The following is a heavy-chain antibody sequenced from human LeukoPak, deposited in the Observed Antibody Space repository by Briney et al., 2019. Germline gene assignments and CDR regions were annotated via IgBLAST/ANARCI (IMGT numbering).Heavy chain of an antibody. CDR3: ARHYNSYGSESPFDP. Sequence: PSETLSLTCTVSGGSISSSSYYWGWIRQPPGKGLEWIRSIYYSGSTYYNPSLKSRVTISVDTSKNQFSLKLTSVTAADTAVYYCARHYNSYGSESPFDPWGQGTLVTVSS. D-gene: IGHD3-10*01. J-gene: IGHJ5*02. CDR2: IYYSGST. CDR1: GGSISSSSYY. V-gene: IGHV4-39*01.